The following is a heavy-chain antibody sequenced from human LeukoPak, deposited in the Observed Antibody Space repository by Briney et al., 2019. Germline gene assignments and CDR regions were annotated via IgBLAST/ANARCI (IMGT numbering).Heavy chain of an antibody. V-gene: IGHV4-59*01. Sequence: SETLSLTCIVSGGSISTYYWSWIRQPPGKGLEWIGDIYYSGSTNYNPSLKSRVTISVDRSKNQFSLKLRSVTAADTAVYYCARGGLTMPPIHYYYYSMDVWGQGTTVTVSS. CDR1: GGSISTYY. D-gene: IGHD2-2*01. J-gene: IGHJ6*02. CDR2: IYYSGST. CDR3: ARGGLTMPPIHYYYYSMDV.